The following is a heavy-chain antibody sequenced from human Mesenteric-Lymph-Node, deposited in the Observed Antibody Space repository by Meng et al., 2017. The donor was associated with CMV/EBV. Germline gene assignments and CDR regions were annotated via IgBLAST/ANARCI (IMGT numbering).Heavy chain of an antibody. V-gene: IGHV3-30-3*01. D-gene: IGHD3-3*01. CDR3: AREGPSRSGYFDY. Sequence: ACGFTFSSHAMHWVRQAPGKGLEWVAVISFDGNNKYYAGSVKGRFTISRDNSKSTLYLQMNSLRAEDTAVYFCAREGPSRSGYFDYWGQGTLVTVSS. CDR1: GFTFSSHA. CDR2: ISFDGNNK. J-gene: IGHJ4*02.